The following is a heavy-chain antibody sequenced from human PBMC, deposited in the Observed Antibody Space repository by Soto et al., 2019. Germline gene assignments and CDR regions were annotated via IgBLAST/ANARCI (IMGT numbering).Heavy chain of an antibody. V-gene: IGHV3-74*01. CDR1: GYTFSSYR. CDR2: VNGDGSST. J-gene: IGHJ4*02. CDR3: ARVMANLPWYFDY. Sequence: GGSLRLSCAASGYTFSSYRMHWVRQAPGKGLVWVSRVNGDGSSTSYADPVKGRFTISRDNAKNTVHLQMDSLRAEDTAVYYCARVMANLPWYFDYWGQGTLVTVS. D-gene: IGHD2-8*01.